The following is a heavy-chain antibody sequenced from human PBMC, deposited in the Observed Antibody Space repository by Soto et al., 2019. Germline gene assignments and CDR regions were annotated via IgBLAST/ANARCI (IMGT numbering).Heavy chain of an antibody. Sequence: SETLSLTCNVSGGSISKFYWAWIRKTAGNGLEWMGRVYATGTTDYNPSLRSRVAMSVDISKKTFSLRLRSVTGADSGVYYCVRDGSKSLRDWFDPWGQGILVTAPQ. V-gene: IGHV4-4*07. CDR1: GGSISKFY. CDR3: VRDGSKSLRDWFDP. J-gene: IGHJ5*02. CDR2: VYATGTT.